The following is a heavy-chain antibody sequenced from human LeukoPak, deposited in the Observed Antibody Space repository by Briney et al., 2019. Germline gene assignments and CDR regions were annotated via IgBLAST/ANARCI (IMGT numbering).Heavy chain of an antibody. V-gene: IGHV1-69*04. J-gene: IGHJ4*02. CDR1: GGTFSSYA. CDR3: AREEVWGIAASGLFDY. D-gene: IGHD6-13*01. Sequence: SVKVSCKASGGTFSSYAISWVRQAPGQGLEWMGRIIPILGIANYAQKFQGRVTITADKSTSTAYMELSSLRSEDTAVYYCAREEVWGIAASGLFDYWGQGTLVTVSS. CDR2: IIPILGIA.